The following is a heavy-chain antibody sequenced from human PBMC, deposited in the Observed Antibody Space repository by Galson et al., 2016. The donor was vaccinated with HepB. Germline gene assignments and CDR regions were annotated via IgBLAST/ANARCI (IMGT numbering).Heavy chain of an antibody. CDR3: AKESGPGDYFEY. CDR2: ISFNGVRT. J-gene: IGHJ4*02. CDR1: GFSFSSYA. Sequence: SLRLSCAASGFSFSSYAMSWVRQAPGKGLEWVSSISFNGVRTYYPDSVKDRFTISRDNSKNTLYLQMNRLRAEDTALYYCAKESGPGDYFEYWGQGTLVTASP. D-gene: IGHD3-10*01. V-gene: IGHV3-23*01.